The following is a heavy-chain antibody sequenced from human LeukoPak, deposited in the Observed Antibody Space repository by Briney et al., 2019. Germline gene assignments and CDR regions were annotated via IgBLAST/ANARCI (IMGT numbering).Heavy chain of an antibody. Sequence: ASVKVSCKASGYTFSSYDINWVRQATGQGLEGMGWMNANADRGNIGYAQKFQGRVTFTRDTSISTAYMELTNRRSEDTPVYYCARGIRDTRGYFALDIWGQGTMVIVSS. CDR3: ARGIRDTRGYFALDI. CDR1: GYTFSSYD. V-gene: IGHV1-8*03. D-gene: IGHD3-22*01. J-gene: IGHJ3*02. CDR2: MNANADRGNI.